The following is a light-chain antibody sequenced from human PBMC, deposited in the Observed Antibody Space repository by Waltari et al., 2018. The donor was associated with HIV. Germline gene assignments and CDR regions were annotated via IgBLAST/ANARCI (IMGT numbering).Light chain of an antibody. CDR1: SSDVGNYNP. J-gene: IGLJ2*01. CDR2: EGS. CDR3: CSYANSSTV. Sequence: QSALTQFASVSGSPGQSITISCTGTSSDVGNYNPVSWYQQHPGKAPKLMIYEGSKPPSGVANRFSGSKSGNTASLTSSGLQSEDAADYYCCSYANSSTVFGGGTKVTVL. V-gene: IGLV2-23*01.